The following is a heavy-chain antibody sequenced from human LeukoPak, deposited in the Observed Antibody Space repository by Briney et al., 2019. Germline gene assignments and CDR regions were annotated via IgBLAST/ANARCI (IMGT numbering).Heavy chain of an antibody. CDR2: INPNSGGT. D-gene: IGHD2-15*01. Sequence: ASVKVSCKASGYTFTGYYMHWVRQAPGQGLVWMGWINPNSGGTNYAQKFQGRVTMTRDTSISTAYMELSRLRSDDTAVYYCARARTDIVVVVAASREFWFDPWGQGTLVTVSS. CDR3: ARARTDIVVVVAASREFWFDP. V-gene: IGHV1-2*02. J-gene: IGHJ5*02. CDR1: GYTFTGYY.